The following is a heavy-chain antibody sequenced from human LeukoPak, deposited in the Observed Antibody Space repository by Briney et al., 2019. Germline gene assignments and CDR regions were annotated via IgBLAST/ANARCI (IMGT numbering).Heavy chain of an antibody. CDR2: INPNSGGT. CDR3: ARVFESVLASWFDR. J-gene: IGHJ5*02. V-gene: IGHV1-2*02. CDR1: GYTFTGYY. Sequence: ASVKVSCKASGYTFTGYYMHWVRQAPGQGLEWMGWINPNSGGTNYAQKFQGRVTMTRDTSISTAYMELSRLRSDDTAVYYCARVFESVLASWFDRWGQGTLVTVSS.